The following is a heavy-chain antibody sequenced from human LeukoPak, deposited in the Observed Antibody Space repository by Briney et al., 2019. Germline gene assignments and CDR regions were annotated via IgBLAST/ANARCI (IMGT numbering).Heavy chain of an antibody. V-gene: IGHV4-34*01. CDR3: ARVGGRVAAAGRRFDP. CDR2: INHSGST. CDR1: GGSFSGYY. J-gene: IGHJ5*02. Sequence: LETLSLTCAVYGGSFSGYYWSWIRQPPGKGLEWIGEINHSGSTNYNPSLKSRVTISVDTSKNQFSLKLSSVTAADTAVYYCARVGGRVAAAGRRFDPWGQGTLVTVSS. D-gene: IGHD6-13*01.